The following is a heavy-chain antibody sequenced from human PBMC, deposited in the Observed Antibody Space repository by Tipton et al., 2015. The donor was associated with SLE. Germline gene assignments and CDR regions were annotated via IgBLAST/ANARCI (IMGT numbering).Heavy chain of an antibody. CDR3: ARRGLTSPAS. Sequence: TLSLTCTVSGGSISSSSYYWGWIRQPPGKGLEWIGSIYYSGSTYYNPSLKSRLTISVDTSKNYFSLKLSSVTAADTALYFCARRGLTSPASWGQGTLVTVSS. J-gene: IGHJ5*02. D-gene: IGHD2-2*01. V-gene: IGHV4-39*02. CDR1: GGSISSSSYY. CDR2: IYYSGST.